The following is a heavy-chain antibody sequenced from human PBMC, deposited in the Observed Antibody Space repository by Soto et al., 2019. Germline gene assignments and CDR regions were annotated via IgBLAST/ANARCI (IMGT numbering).Heavy chain of an antibody. J-gene: IGHJ3*02. CDR1: NTSISSSNW. CDR3: VRDEAHYDILTGSSLGRAFDI. D-gene: IGHD3-9*01. Sequence: QVQLQESGPSLVKPSGTLSLTCVITNTSISSSNWWSWVRQAPGKGLEWIGEIYHTGRTNDAPSLKSRVTMSIDKSNNRFSLRLTSLTAADTAVYYCVRDEAHYDILTGSSLGRAFDIWGQGTMVTVSS. V-gene: IGHV4-4*02. CDR2: IYHTGRT.